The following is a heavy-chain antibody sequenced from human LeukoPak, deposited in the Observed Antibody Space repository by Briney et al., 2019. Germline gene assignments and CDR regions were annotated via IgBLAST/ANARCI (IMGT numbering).Heavy chain of an antibody. CDR1: GFTFNSYA. CDR3: ANGGILGSTHFDF. J-gene: IGHJ4*02. V-gene: IGHV3-23*01. CDR2: ISGNGGGI. D-gene: IGHD1-26*01. Sequence: PGGSLRLSCAASGFTFNSYAMSWVRQAPGKGLEWVSAISGNGGGIDYADSVRGRFTISRDNSKNTLCLQMNSLRADDTAIYYCANGGILGSTHFDFWGQGTLVTVSS.